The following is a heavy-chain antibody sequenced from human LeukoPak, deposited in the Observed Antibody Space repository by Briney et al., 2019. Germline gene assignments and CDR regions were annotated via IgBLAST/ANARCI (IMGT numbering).Heavy chain of an antibody. Sequence: WASVKVSCKASGYTFTSYYMHWVRQAPGQGLEWMGIINPSGGSTSYAQKFQGRVTMTRDTSTSTVHMELSSLRSEDTAVYYCARGVEYYYAEVLFWFDPWGQGTLVTVSS. J-gene: IGHJ5*02. V-gene: IGHV1-46*01. CDR1: GYTFTSYY. CDR3: ARGVEYYYAEVLFWFDP. D-gene: IGHD3-10*01. CDR2: INPSGGST.